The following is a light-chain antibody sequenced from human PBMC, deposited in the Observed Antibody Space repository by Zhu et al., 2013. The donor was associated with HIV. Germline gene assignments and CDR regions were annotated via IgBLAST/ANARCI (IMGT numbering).Light chain of an antibody. Sequence: QSVLTQPPSVSGAPGQRVTISCTGSNSNIGAGFDVHWYHQLPGTAPKLLIYGGTNRPSGVPDRFSGSKSGTSASLAISGLRYEDEADYFCATWEENLRGVVFGGGTKLTVL. CDR3: ATWEENLRGVV. CDR1: NSNIGAGFD. CDR2: GGT. V-gene: IGLV1-40*01. J-gene: IGLJ2*01.